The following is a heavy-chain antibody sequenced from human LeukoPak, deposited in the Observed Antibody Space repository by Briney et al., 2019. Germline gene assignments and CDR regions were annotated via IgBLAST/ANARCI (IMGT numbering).Heavy chain of an antibody. V-gene: IGHV2-5*02. D-gene: IGHD3-10*01. J-gene: IGHJ4*02. CDR3: AHGPMVRGVISKPFDY. CDR2: IYWDDDK. CDR1: GFSLSTSGVG. Sequence: SGPTLVNPTQTLTLTCTFSGFSLSTSGVGVGWIRQPPGRALEWLALIYWDDDKRYSPSLKSRLTITKDTSKNQVVLTMTNMDPVDTATYYCAHGPMVRGVISKPFDYWGQGTLVTVSS.